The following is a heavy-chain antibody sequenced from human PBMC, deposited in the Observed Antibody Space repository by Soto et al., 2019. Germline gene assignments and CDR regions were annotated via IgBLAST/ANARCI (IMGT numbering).Heavy chain of an antibody. J-gene: IGHJ3*02. D-gene: IGHD4-17*01. CDR3: AKKAIPYGDYVGAFDI. CDR1: GFTFNTYA. CDR2: TSSSGDNT. Sequence: GGSLRLSCAASGFTFNTYAMNWVRQAPGKGLEWVSTTSSSGDNTYYADSVKGRFTISRDNSKNTLYLQMNSLRAEDTAVYYCAKKAIPYGDYVGAFDIWGQGTMVTVSS. V-gene: IGHV3-23*01.